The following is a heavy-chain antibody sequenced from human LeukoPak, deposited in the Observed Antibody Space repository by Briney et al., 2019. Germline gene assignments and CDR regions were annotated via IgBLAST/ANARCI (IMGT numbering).Heavy chain of an antibody. J-gene: IGHJ1*01. Sequence: SETLSLTCSVSGDSITGYYWGWIRQPPGKGLEWIGNIYYTGNTYYNSSLKSRVTISLDTSKNQFSLKLSSVTAADTAVYYCATRALGYFDWWTPGRGAEYFQHWGQGTLVSVSS. CDR2: IYYTGNT. V-gene: IGHV4-39*07. CDR1: GDSITGYY. CDR3: ATRALGYFDWWTPGRGAEYFQH. D-gene: IGHD3-9*01.